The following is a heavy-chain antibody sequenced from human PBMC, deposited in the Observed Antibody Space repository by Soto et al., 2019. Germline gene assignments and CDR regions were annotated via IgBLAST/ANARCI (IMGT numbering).Heavy chain of an antibody. CDR3: ARDFGRGTGIDY. CDR2: IYYSGST. J-gene: IGHJ4*02. CDR1: GGSISSGGYY. V-gene: IGHV4-31*03. D-gene: IGHD3-10*01. Sequence: QVQLQESGPGLVKPSQTLSLTCTVSGGSISSGGYYWSWIRQHPGKGLEWIGYIYYSGSTYYNPSLKSRVTIAVDTSKNQFSLKLSSVTAADTAVYYCARDFGRGTGIDYWGQGTLVTVSS.